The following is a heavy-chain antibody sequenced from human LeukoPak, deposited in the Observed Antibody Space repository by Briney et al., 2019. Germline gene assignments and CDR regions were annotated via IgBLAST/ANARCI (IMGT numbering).Heavy chain of an antibody. CDR1: GGSISSGGHY. CDR3: AGGFDSSKMAY. Sequence: PPQTLSLTCTVSGGSISSGGHYWTWIRQHPGKGLEWIGSIYDSRFTYYSPSLKSRVSISVDSSENQLSLKLNSVTAADTAVYYCAGGFDSSKMAYWGQGTLVTVS. J-gene: IGHJ4*02. D-gene: IGHD6-13*01. CDR2: IYDSRFT. V-gene: IGHV4-31*03.